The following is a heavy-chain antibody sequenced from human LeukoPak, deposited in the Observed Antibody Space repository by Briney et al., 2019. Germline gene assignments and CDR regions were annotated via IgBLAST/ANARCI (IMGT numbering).Heavy chain of an antibody. CDR2: INHSGST. CDR3: ARIVDTAMVSLFDY. V-gene: IGHV4-34*01. D-gene: IGHD5-18*01. J-gene: IGHJ4*02. CDR1: GGSFSGYY. Sequence: SETLSLTCAVYGGSFSGYYWSWIRQPPGKGLEWIGEINHSGSTNYTPSLKSRVTISVDTSKNQFSLKLSSVTAADTAVYYCARIVDTAMVSLFDYWGQGTLVTVSS.